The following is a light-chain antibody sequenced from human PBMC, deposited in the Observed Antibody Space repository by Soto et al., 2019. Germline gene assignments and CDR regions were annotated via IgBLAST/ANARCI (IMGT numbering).Light chain of an antibody. CDR2: GAS. J-gene: IGKJ5*01. CDR3: QQYGSSPIT. V-gene: IGKV3-20*01. CDR1: QSVTTN. Sequence: EIVLTQSPGTLSLSPGEGATLSFRASQSVTTNLAWYQQKPGQAPRLLIYGASTRATGIPERFSGSGSGTDFTLTISRLEPEDFEVYYCQQYGSSPITFGQGTRLEIK.